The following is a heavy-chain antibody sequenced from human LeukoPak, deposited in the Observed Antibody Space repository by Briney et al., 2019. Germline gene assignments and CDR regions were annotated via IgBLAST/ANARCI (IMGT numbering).Heavy chain of an antibody. CDR2: ISGSGGST. CDR1: GFTFTDYF. D-gene: IGHD2-21*02. Sequence: PGGSLRLSCVASGFTFTDYFMSWVRQAPGKGLEWVSAISGSGGSTYYADSVRGRFTISRDNSKNTLYLQMNSLRAEDMAVYYCARGYCGGDCYGDWGQGTLVTVSS. V-gene: IGHV3-23*01. CDR3: ARGYCGGDCYGD. J-gene: IGHJ1*01.